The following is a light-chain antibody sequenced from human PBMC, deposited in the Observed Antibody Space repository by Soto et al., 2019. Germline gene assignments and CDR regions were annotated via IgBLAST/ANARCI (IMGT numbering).Light chain of an antibody. J-gene: IGKJ2*01. V-gene: IGKV3-20*01. CDR1: QSVSTNY. Sequence: EIVLTQSPGTLSLSPGERATLSCRASQSVSTNYLAWYQQKPGQAPRLLIYGSSNRPPGIPDRFSGSGSGTDVTLSISRLEPEDFAVYYCQQYGSSPPYTFGQGTKLEIK. CDR3: QQYGSSPPYT. CDR2: GSS.